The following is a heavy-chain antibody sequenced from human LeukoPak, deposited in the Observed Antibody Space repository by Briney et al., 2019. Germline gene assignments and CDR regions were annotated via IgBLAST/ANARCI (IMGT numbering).Heavy chain of an antibody. J-gene: IGHJ2*01. Sequence: GGTLRLSCAASGFTLSSYWMHWVRQAPGKGLVWVSRINSDVTITNYADSVRGRSTIYRDNAKNTLYLQMNTLTAEDTAVYYCARDRPAWVSTGVYFDLWGRGTLLTVSP. V-gene: IGHV3-74*01. D-gene: IGHD1-14*01. CDR1: GFTLSSYW. CDR2: INSDVTIT. CDR3: ARDRPAWVSTGVYFDL.